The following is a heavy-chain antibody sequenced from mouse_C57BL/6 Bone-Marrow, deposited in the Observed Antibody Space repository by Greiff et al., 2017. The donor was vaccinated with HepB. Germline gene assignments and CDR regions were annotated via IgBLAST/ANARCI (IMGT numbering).Heavy chain of an antibody. CDR1: GYTFTSYW. D-gene: IGHD2-2*01. CDR2: IDPSDSYT. Sequence: VQLQQPGAELVMPGASVKLSCKASGYTFTSYWMHWVKQRPGQGLEWIGEIDPSDSYTNYNQKFKGKSTLTVDKSSSTAYMQLSSLTSEDSAVYYCARGRVTTPDYWGQGTTLTVSS. CDR3: ARGRVTTPDY. J-gene: IGHJ2*01. V-gene: IGHV1-69*01.